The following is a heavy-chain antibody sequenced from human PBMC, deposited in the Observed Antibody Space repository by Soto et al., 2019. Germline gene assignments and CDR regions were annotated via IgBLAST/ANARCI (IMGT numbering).Heavy chain of an antibody. V-gene: IGHV1-18*04. J-gene: IGHJ4*01. Sequence: QVQLVQSGAEVKKPGASVKVSCKASGYTFTTYGITWVRQAPGQGLEWMGWISAYSGNTNYAQKLQGRLTVTTDTSTNTAYMDLRSLRSDDTAVYXXXXXXXXGDYGDYGRYYFDYWGHGTLVTVSS. CDR3: XXXXXXGDYGDYGRYYFDY. CDR1: GYTFTTYG. D-gene: IGHD4-17*01. CDR2: ISAYSGNT.